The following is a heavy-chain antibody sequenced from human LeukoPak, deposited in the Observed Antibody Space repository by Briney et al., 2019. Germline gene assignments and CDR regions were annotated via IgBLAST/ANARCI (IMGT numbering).Heavy chain of an antibody. CDR2: INPNSGGT. J-gene: IGHJ6*03. Sequence: GASVKVSCKASGYTFTGYYMHWMRQAPGQGLEWMGWINPNSGGTNYAQKFQGRVTMTRDTSISTAYMELSRLRSDDTAVYYCAVHWELLGPYYYYMDVWGKGTTVTVSS. CDR1: GYTFTGYY. V-gene: IGHV1-2*02. CDR3: AVHWELLGPYYYYMDV. D-gene: IGHD1-26*01.